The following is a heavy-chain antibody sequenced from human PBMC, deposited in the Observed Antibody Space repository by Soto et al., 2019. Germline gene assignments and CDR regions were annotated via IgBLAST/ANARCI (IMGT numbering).Heavy chain of an antibody. CDR2: ISYDGTDK. CDR1: GFTFSSYG. V-gene: IGHV3-30*18. J-gene: IGHJ6*02. CDR3: VKERYTQLWLEDYGMDV. D-gene: IGHD5-18*01. Sequence: QVQLVESGGGVVQPGRSLRLSCAASGFTFSSYGIHWVRQAPGKGLEWVALISYDGTDKYYADSVKGRFTISRDNSKKSLYLQMSSLGPEETAVYYCVKERYTQLWLEDYGMDVWGQGTPVPV.